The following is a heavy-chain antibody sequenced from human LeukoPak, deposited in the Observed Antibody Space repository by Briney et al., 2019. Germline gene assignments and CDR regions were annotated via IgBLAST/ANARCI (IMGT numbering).Heavy chain of an antibody. D-gene: IGHD1-1*01. CDR3: ARVGGTNYYYYGMDV. CDR1: GGSISSYY. Sequence: SETLSLTCTVSGGSISSYYWCWIRQPPGKGLEWIGYIYDSGSTNYNPSLKSRVTISVDTSKNQFSLKLSSVTAADTAVYYCARVGGTNYYYYGMDVWGQGTTVTVSS. CDR2: IYDSGST. V-gene: IGHV4-59*01. J-gene: IGHJ6*02.